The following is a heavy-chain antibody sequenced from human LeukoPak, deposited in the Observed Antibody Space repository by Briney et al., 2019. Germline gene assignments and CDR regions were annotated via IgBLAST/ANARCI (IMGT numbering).Heavy chain of an antibody. CDR3: ARGLYCSSTSCSNYYYYYGMDV. V-gene: IGHV3-11*01. Sequence: GGSLRLSCAASGFTFSDYYMSWIRQAPGKGLEWVSYISSSGSTIYYADSMKGRFTISRDNAKNSLYLQMNSLRAEDTAVYYCARGLYCSSTSCSNYYYYYGMDVWGQGTTVTVSS. CDR2: ISSSGSTI. D-gene: IGHD2-2*01. CDR1: GFTFSDYY. J-gene: IGHJ6*02.